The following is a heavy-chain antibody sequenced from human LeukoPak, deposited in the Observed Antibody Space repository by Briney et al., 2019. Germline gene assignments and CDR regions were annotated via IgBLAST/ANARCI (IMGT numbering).Heavy chain of an antibody. J-gene: IGHJ5*02. CDR1: GGSISGYH. D-gene: IGHD3-10*01. Sequence: PSEALSLTCTVSGGSISGYHWSWIRQPAGKGLEWIGRIYSSGSTDYNPSLKSRVTMSVDTSKNQFSLKLSSVTAADTAVYYCARAYQYGSGGFDPWGQGTLVTASS. CDR3: ARAYQYGSGGFDP. CDR2: IYSSGST. V-gene: IGHV4-4*07.